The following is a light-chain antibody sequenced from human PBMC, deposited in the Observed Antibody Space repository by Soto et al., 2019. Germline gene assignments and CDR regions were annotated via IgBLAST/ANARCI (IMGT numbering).Light chain of an antibody. Sequence: QPVLTQPPSVSGAPGQRVTISCTGSSSNIGAGYDVHWYQQLPGAAPKLLIYGNSKRPSGVPDRFSGSKSGTSATLAITGLRAEDEAEYDCQSYDSSLSSYVFGTGTKLTVL. V-gene: IGLV1-40*01. CDR1: SSNIGAGYD. CDR3: QSYDSSLSSYV. J-gene: IGLJ1*01. CDR2: GNS.